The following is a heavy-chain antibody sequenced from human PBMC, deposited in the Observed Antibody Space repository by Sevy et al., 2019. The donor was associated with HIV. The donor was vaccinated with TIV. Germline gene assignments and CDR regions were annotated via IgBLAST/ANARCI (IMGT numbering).Heavy chain of an antibody. Sequence: GGSLRLSCAASGFTFSDYYMSWIRQAPGKGLEWVSYISSSSGYKNYAGSVKGRFTISRDNAKNSLYLQMNGLRAEDTAVYFCARAGGQDAVDIWGQGTMVTVSS. CDR3: ARAGGQDAVDI. CDR2: ISSSSGYK. CDR1: GFTFSDYY. J-gene: IGHJ3*02. D-gene: IGHD1-26*01. V-gene: IGHV3-11*06.